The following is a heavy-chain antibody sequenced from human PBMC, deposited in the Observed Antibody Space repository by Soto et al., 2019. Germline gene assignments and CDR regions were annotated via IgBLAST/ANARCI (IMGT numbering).Heavy chain of an antibody. Sequence: QVQLVESGGGVVRPGRSLRLSCAASGFTFSTYAMHWVRQAPGKGLAWVAIISYHGSNKYYADSVKGRFTISRDDPNNTLYLQMNSLRPEDTAVYYCARDLPQYCSAGSCYPDSWGQGTLVTVSS. V-gene: IGHV3-30-3*01. J-gene: IGHJ4*02. CDR3: ARDLPQYCSAGSCYPDS. D-gene: IGHD2-15*01. CDR1: GFTFSTYA. CDR2: ISYHGSNK.